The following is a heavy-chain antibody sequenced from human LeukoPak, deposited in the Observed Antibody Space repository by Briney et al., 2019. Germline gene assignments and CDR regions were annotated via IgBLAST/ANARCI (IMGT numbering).Heavy chain of an antibody. CDR2: ISSSSSYI. CDR1: GFTFSSYS. Sequence: GGPLRLSCAASGFTFSSYSMNWVRQAPGKGLEWVSSISSSSSYIYYADSVKGRFTISRDNAKNSLYLQMNSLRAEDTAVYYCASNYYDSSGYYFYWYFDLWGRGTLVTVSS. J-gene: IGHJ2*01. V-gene: IGHV3-21*01. CDR3: ASNYYDSSGYYFYWYFDL. D-gene: IGHD3-22*01.